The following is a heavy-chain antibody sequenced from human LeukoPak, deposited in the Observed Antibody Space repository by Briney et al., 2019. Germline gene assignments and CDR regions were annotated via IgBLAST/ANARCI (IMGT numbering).Heavy chain of an antibody. CDR3: AREWKYCGATSCGYYFDY. V-gene: IGHV1-18*01. CDR1: GHTFNSFS. J-gene: IGHJ4*02. Sequence: ASVKVSCKAYGHTFNSFSINWVRQAPGQGLEWMGWISTYNGNTNHSQKLQGRVTMTTDTSTSTAYMELRSLRSDDTAVYYCAREWKYCGATSCGYYFDYWGQGTLVTVSS. CDR2: ISTYNGNT. D-gene: IGHD2-2*01.